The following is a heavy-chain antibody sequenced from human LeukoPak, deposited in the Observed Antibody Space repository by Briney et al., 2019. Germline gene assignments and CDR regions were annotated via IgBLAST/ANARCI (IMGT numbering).Heavy chain of an antibody. CDR2: IYYSGST. CDR3: ARVGNWNDGWFDP. CDR1: GGSISSDY. V-gene: IGHV4-59*01. J-gene: IGHJ5*02. Sequence: SETLSLACTVSGGSISSDYWSWIRQPPGKGLEWIGYIYYSGSTNYNPSLKSRVTISVDTSKNQFSLKLSSVTAADTAVYYCARVGNWNDGWFDPWGQGTLVTVSS. D-gene: IGHD1-20*01.